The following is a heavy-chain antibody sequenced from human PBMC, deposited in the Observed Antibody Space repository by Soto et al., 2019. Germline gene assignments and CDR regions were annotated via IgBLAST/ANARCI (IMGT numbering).Heavy chain of an antibody. J-gene: IGHJ5*02. V-gene: IGHV1-69*13. CDR1: GGTFSSYA. CDR2: IIPIFGTA. D-gene: IGHD6-19*01. Sequence: ASVKVSCKASGGTFSSYAISWVRQAPGQGLEWMGGIIPIFGTANYAQKFQGRVTITADESTSTAYMELSSLRSEDTAVYYCARDVTSSGWYYWSDPWGQGTLVTVSS. CDR3: ARDVTSSGWYYWSDP.